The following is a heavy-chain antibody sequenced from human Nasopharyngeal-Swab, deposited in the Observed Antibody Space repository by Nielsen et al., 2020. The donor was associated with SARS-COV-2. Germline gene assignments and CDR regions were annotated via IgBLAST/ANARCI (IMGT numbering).Heavy chain of an antibody. Sequence: WIRQPPGKGLEWVAVISYDGSNKYYADSVKGRFTISRDNSKNMLYLQMNSLRAEDTAVYYCARDLSYYDSSGYPGDYWGQGTLVTVSS. D-gene: IGHD3-22*01. V-gene: IGHV3-30-3*01. J-gene: IGHJ4*02. CDR2: ISYDGSNK. CDR3: ARDLSYYDSSGYPGDY.